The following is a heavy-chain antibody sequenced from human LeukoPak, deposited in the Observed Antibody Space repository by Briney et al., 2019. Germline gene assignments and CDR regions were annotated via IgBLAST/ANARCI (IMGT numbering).Heavy chain of an antibody. Sequence: GSLRLSCAASGFTFSSYWMSWVRQAPGRGLEWVANIKQDGSERYYVDSVKGRFTISRDNAKNSLYLQMNSLRAEDTAVYYCAKGYSSGWFDYWGQGTLVTVSS. CDR2: IKQDGSER. CDR1: GFTFSSYW. J-gene: IGHJ4*02. V-gene: IGHV3-7*03. CDR3: AKGYSSGWFDY. D-gene: IGHD6-19*01.